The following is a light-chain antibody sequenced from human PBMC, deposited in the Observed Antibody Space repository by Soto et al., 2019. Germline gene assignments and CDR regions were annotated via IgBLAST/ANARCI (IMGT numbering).Light chain of an antibody. CDR2: DAS. CDR3: QQCDRLPLT. J-gene: IGKJ4*01. V-gene: IGKV1-33*01. CDR1: KDISNC. Sequence: DIQMTQSPSSLSASVGDRVTITCQASKDISNCLNWYQQKPGQAPKLLISDASILETGVPSRFRGSGSGTDFTFTIRGLQPEDVATFYCQQCDRLPLTFGGGTRVQIK.